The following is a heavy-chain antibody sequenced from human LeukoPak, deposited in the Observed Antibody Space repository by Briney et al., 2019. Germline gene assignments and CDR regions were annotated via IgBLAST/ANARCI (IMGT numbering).Heavy chain of an antibody. CDR3: ARLTYYYGSGTSREFDP. CDR1: GGTFSSYA. J-gene: IGHJ5*02. Sequence: ASVKVSCKASGGTFSSYAISWVRQAPGQGLEWMGRIIPILGIANYAQKFQGRVTITADKSTSTAYMELSSLRSEDTAVYYCARLTYYYGSGTSREFDPWGQGTLVTVSS. CDR2: IIPILGIA. D-gene: IGHD3-10*01. V-gene: IGHV1-69*04.